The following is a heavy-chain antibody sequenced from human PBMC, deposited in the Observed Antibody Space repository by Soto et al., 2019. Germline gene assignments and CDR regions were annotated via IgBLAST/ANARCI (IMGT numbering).Heavy chain of an antibody. D-gene: IGHD3-16*01. V-gene: IGHV4-4*07. CDR1: GGSMFGYY. J-gene: IGHJ4*02. CDR3: AREGASSYASRHFDN. CDR2: IYGSGGT. Sequence: PSETLSLTCTVSGGSMFGYYWSWIRQPAGKGLEWIARIYGSGGTNYNPSLKSRVTLSLDRSKNTPSLSLTSVTAADTAVYYCAREGASSYASRHFDNWGQGTLVTVSS.